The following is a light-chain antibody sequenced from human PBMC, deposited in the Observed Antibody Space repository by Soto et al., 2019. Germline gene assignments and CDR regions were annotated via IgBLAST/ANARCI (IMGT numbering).Light chain of an antibody. Sequence: QSVLTQPPSVSGAPGQRVTISCTGSSSNIGAGYDVHWYQQLPGTAPKLLIYGNSNRPSGVPDRFSGSKSGTSASLAISGLQSEDEAYYYCAAWDDSLNGLLFGGGTKLTVL. J-gene: IGLJ2*01. V-gene: IGLV1-40*01. CDR3: AAWDDSLNGLL. CDR2: GNS. CDR1: SSNIGAGYD.